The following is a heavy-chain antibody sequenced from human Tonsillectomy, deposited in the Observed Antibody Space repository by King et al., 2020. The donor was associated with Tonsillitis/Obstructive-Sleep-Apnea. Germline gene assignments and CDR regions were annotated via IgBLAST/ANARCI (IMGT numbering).Heavy chain of an antibody. CDR3: ARGLFSDGQRNWFDP. Sequence: VQLQQWGAGLLKPSETLSLTCAIYGGSFSGYYWSWIRQPPGKGLEWIGEIYHNGRANYSPTLKSRVTISVDTSKNQFSLKLRSVTDADTAVYHCARGLFSDGQRNWFDPWGQGTLVTVSS. J-gene: IGHJ5*02. CDR1: GGSFSGYY. CDR2: IYHNGRA. V-gene: IGHV4-34*01. D-gene: IGHD5-24*01.